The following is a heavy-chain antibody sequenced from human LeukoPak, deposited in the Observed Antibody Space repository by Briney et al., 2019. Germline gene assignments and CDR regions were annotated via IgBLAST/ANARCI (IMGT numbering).Heavy chain of an antibody. V-gene: IGHV3-53*01. CDR1: GFTVSSNY. D-gene: IGHD2-15*01. CDR3: ARVWCSGGSCYSSRGAFDI. Sequence: PGGSLRLSCAASGFTVSSNYMSWVRQAPGKGLEWVSVIYSGGSTYYADSVKGRFTISRDNSKNTLYLQMNSLRAEDTAVYYCARVWCSGGSCYSSRGAFDIWGQGTMVTVSS. J-gene: IGHJ3*02. CDR2: IYSGGST.